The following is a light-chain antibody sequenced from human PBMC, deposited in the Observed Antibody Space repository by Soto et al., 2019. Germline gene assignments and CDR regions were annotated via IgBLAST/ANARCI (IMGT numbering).Light chain of an antibody. J-gene: IGKJ5*01. CDR3: QQFNTYPIT. CDR2: DVS. CDR1: QDIRGA. Sequence: AIPLTQSPSSLSASVGDRVTITCRASQDIRGALAWYQQKPGKAPKLLIYDVSSLESGVPSRLSGSGSGTDFTLTISSLQPEDFATYYCQQFNTYPITFGQGTRLEIK. V-gene: IGKV1-13*02.